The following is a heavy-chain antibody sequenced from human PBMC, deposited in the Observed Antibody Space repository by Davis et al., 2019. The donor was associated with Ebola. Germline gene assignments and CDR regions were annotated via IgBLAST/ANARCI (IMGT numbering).Heavy chain of an antibody. J-gene: IGHJ6*02. Sequence: GGSLRLSCAASGFTFSSYAMSWVRQAPGKGLEWVSAISGSGGSTYYADSVKGRFTISRDNSKNTLYLQMNSLRAEDTAVYYCAKGLGWGGHYYYYGMDVWGQGTTVTVSS. CDR1: GFTFSSYA. V-gene: IGHV3-23*01. D-gene: IGHD3-16*01. CDR2: ISGSGGST. CDR3: AKGLGWGGHYYYYGMDV.